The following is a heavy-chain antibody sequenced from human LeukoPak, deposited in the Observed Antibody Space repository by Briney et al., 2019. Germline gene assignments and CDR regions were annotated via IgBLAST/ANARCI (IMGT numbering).Heavy chain of an antibody. CDR2: IYTSGST. CDR1: GGSISSYY. V-gene: IGHV4-4*07. D-gene: IGHD4-17*01. CDR3: ARDPNGNYVGAFDFQR. J-gene: IGHJ1*01. Sequence: SETLSLTCTVSGGSISSYYWSWIRQPAGKGLEWIGRIYTSGSTNYNPSLKSRVTMSVDTSKNQFSLKLSSVTAADTAVYYCARDPNGNYVGAFDFQRWGQGTLVTVSS.